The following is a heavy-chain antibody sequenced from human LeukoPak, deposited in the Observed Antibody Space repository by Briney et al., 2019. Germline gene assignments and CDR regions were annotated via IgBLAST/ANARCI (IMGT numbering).Heavy chain of an antibody. D-gene: IGHD3-10*01. CDR3: ARRGFGENFDY. Sequence: SETLSLTCTVSGGSISSYYWSWLRQPPGKGLEWIGYIYYSGGTNYNPSLKSRVTISVDTSKNQFSLKLSSVTAADTAVYYCARRGFGENFDYWGQGTLVTVSS. V-gene: IGHV4-59*01. CDR2: IYYSGGT. CDR1: GGSISSYY. J-gene: IGHJ4*02.